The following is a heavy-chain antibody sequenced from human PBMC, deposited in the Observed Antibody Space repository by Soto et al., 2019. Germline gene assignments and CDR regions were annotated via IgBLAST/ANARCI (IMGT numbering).Heavy chain of an antibody. D-gene: IGHD6-6*01. Sequence: GASVKVSCKASGGTFSSYAISWVRQAPGQGLEWMGGIIPIFGTANYAQKFQGRVTITADESTSTAYMELSSLRSEDTAVYYCAREYSSSYRSCCYYSGMAVWRQGTTVTVCS. CDR1: GGTFSSYA. V-gene: IGHV1-69*13. J-gene: IGHJ6*02. CDR3: AREYSSSYRSCCYYSGMAV. CDR2: IIPIFGTA.